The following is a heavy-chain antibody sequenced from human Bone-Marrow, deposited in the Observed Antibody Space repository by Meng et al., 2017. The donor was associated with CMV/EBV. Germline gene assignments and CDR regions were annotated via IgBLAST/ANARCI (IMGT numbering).Heavy chain of an antibody. Sequence: VYGGSFSGYYWSWIRQPPGKGLEWIGEINHSGSTNYNPSLKSRVTISVDTSKNQFSLKLSSVTAADTAVYYCASSAITIFGVVQNDYWGQGTLVTVSS. CDR2: INHSGST. D-gene: IGHD3-3*01. J-gene: IGHJ4*02. CDR3: ASSAITIFGVVQNDY. CDR1: GGSFSGYY. V-gene: IGHV4-34*01.